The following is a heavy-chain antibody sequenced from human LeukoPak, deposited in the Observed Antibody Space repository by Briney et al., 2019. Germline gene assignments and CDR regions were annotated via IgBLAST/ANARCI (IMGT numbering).Heavy chain of an antibody. J-gene: IGHJ5*02. Sequence: GGSLRLSCAASGFTFSNYEMNWVRQAPGKGLEWLSYISSGGSTIYYADSVKGRFTISRDNAKNSLYLQMNSLRVEDTAVYYCAKDQAHHHSSGSLYDPWGRGSLVTVSS. CDR1: GFTFSNYE. D-gene: IGHD3-22*01. V-gene: IGHV3-48*03. CDR2: ISSGGSTI. CDR3: AKDQAHHHSSGSLYDP.